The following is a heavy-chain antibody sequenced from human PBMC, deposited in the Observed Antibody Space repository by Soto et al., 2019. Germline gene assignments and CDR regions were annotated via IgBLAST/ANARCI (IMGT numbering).Heavy chain of an antibody. V-gene: IGHV4-59*01. J-gene: IGHJ4*02. D-gene: IGHD3-22*01. CDR1: GGSISGYH. CDR3: ARYSSESSDYYLQDY. Sequence: SETLSLTCTVSGGSISGYHWSWFRQTPGKGPEWIGYIYSSGSTNYNASLKSRLTIPIDTSKNQFALQLKSVTAADTAVYFCARYSSESSDYYLQDYWGQGTLVTVSS. CDR2: IYSSGST.